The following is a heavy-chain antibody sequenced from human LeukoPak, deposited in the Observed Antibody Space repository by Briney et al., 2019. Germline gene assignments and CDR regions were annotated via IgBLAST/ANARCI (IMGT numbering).Heavy chain of an antibody. CDR1: GFTVSSNY. V-gene: IGHV3-53*01. Sequence: GGSLRLSCAASGFTVSSNYMSWVRQAPGKGLEWVSVIYSGGSTYYADSVEGRFTISRDNSKNTLHLQMNSLRAEDTAVYYCARDAHYYDSSGYYYYYGMDVWGQGTTVTVSS. CDR2: IYSGGST. CDR3: ARDAHYYDSSGYYYYYGMDV. J-gene: IGHJ6*02. D-gene: IGHD3-22*01.